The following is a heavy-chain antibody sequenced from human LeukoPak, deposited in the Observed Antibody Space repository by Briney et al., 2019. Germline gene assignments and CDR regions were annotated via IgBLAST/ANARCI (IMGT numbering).Heavy chain of an antibody. CDR3: ARDRGGWSYAFDI. V-gene: IGHV3-48*01. CDR1: GFTFSSYS. D-gene: IGHD1-26*01. CDR2: ISSSSSTI. J-gene: IGHJ3*02. Sequence: PGGSLRLSCAASGFTFSSYSMNWVRQAPGKGLEWVSYISSSSSTIYYADSVKGRFTISRDNAKNSLYVQMNSLRAEDTAVYYCARDRGGWSYAFDIWGQGTMVTVSS.